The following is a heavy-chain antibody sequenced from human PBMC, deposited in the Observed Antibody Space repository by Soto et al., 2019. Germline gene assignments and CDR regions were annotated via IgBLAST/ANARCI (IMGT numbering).Heavy chain of an antibody. V-gene: IGHV3-74*01. CDR2: INSDGSST. CDR3: ARDGYNLQFDY. CDR1: GFTFSSYW. Sequence: GGSLRLSCAASGFTFSSYWMHWVRQAPGKGLVWVSRINSDGSSTSYEDSVKGRFTISRDNAKNTLYLQMNSLRAEDTAVYYCARDGYNLQFDYWGQGTLVTVSS. J-gene: IGHJ4*02. D-gene: IGHD5-12*01.